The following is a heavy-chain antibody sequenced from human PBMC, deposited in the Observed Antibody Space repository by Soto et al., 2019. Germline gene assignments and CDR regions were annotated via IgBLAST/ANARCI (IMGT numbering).Heavy chain of an antibody. Sequence: SVEVSCKASGFTFTNSAVQWVRQARGQRLEWIGWIVVGSGNTNYAQKFQERITITRDMSTSTAYMELRSLRSDDTAVYYCARDSLRYNDGRYWGHGTSVTISS. V-gene: IGHV1-58*01. J-gene: IGHJ4*03. CDR2: IVVGSGNT. D-gene: IGHD5-18*01. CDR1: GFTFTNSA. CDR3: ARDSLRYNDGRY.